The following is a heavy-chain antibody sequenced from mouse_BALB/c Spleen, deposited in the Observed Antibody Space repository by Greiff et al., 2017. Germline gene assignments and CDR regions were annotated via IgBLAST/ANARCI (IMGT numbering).Heavy chain of an antibody. CDR3: ARNSLLRLQAIDY. D-gene: IGHD1-2*01. Sequence: EVQGVESGGGLVQPGGSRKLSCAASGFTFSSFGMHWVRQAPEKGLEWVAYISSGSSTIYYADTVKGRFTISRDNPKNTLFLQMTSLRSEDTAMYYCARNSLLRLQAIDYWGQGTSVTVSS. CDR2: ISSGSSTI. CDR1: GFTFSSFG. J-gene: IGHJ4*01. V-gene: IGHV5-17*02.